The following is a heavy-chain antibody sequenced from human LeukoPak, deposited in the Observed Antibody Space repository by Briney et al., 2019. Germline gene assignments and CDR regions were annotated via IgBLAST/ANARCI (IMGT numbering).Heavy chain of an antibody. V-gene: IGHV4-59*12. J-gene: IGHJ5*02. CDR1: GGSISSYY. D-gene: IGHD1-26*01. Sequence: PSETLSLTCTVSGGSISSYYWSWIRQPPGKGLEWIGYIYYSGSTNYNPSLKSRVTISVDTSKNQFSLKLSSVTAADTAVYYCAREFDVGELHRFDPWGQGTLVTVSS. CDR3: AREFDVGELHRFDP. CDR2: IYYSGST.